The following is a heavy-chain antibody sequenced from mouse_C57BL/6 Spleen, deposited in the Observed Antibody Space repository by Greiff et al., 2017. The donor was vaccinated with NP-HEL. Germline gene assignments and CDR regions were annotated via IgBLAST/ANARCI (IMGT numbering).Heavy chain of an antibody. V-gene: IGHV1-55*01. CDR2: IYPGSGST. D-gene: IGHD6-2*01. CDR1: GYTFTSYW. CDR3: ASLFAY. J-gene: IGHJ3*01. Sequence: QVHVKQSGAELVKPGASVKMSCKASGYTFTSYWITWVKQRPGQGLEWIGDIYPGSGSTNYNEKFKSKATLTVDTSSSTAYMQLSSLTSEDSAVYYCASLFAYWGQGTLVTVSA.